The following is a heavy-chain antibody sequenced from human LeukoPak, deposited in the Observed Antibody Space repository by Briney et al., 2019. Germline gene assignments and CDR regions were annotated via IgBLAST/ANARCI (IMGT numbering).Heavy chain of an antibody. Sequence: GGFLRLSCAVSGITLSNYGMSWVRQAPGKGLEWVAGISGSGGTTKYADSVKGRFTISRDSPKNTLYLQMNSLRAEDTAVYFCAKRGVVIRVILVGFHKEAYYFDSWGQGALVTVSS. J-gene: IGHJ4*02. D-gene: IGHD3-22*01. CDR1: GITLSNYG. CDR2: ISGSGGTT. CDR3: AKRGVVIRVILVGFHKEAYYFDS. V-gene: IGHV3-23*01.